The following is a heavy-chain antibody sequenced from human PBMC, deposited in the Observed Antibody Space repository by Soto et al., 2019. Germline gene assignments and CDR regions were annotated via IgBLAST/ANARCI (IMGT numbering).Heavy chain of an antibody. V-gene: IGHV4-30-2*01. D-gene: IGHD4-17*01. CDR1: GGSISSGGYS. CDR2: IYPSGST. J-gene: IGHJ4*02. CDR3: AREGAYGELDY. Sequence: QLQLQESGSGLVKPSQTLSLTCAVSGGSISSGGYSWSWIRQPPGKGLEWIGYIYPSGSTYYNPSLNSRVTLSVDRSKHQFSLKLSSVTAADTAVYYCAREGAYGELDYWGQGTLVTVSS.